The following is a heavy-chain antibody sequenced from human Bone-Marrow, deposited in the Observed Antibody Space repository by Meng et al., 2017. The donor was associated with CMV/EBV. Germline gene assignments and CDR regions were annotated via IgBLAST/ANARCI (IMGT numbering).Heavy chain of an antibody. V-gene: IGHV4-34*01. CDR2: INHSGST. D-gene: IGHD3-3*01. Sequence: GDDWSWIRKPPGKGREWSGEINHSGSTNYNPSLKSRVTISVDTYKKQFSLKLSSVTAADTAVYYCARGGRGSYYDFWSGYSNYFDYWGQGTLVTVSS. CDR3: ARGGRGSYYDFWSGYSNYFDY. CDR1: GDD. J-gene: IGHJ4*02.